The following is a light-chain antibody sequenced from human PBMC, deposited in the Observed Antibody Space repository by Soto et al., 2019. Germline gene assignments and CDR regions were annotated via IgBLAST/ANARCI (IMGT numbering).Light chain of an antibody. CDR1: QSISRY. CDR3: QQNYSPPYT. V-gene: IGKV1-39*01. Sequence: DIQMTQSPSSLSASVGDRVTITCRTSQSISRYLIWYQQKPGKTPNLLIYAASTLQGGVPSRFSCFGSVTDFTLTISSLQPEDFATYYCQQNYSPPYTFGQGTKLEIK. CDR2: AAS. J-gene: IGKJ2*01.